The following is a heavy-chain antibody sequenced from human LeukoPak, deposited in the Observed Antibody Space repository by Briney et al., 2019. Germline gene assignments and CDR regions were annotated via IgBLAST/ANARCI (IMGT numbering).Heavy chain of an antibody. V-gene: IGHV1-46*01. D-gene: IGHD6-19*01. CDR1: GYTFTTYY. J-gene: IGHJ4*02. CDR3: TRVVVDSSGWYHFDY. CDR2: INPSDGST. Sequence: ASVKVSCKASGYTFTTYYMHWVRQAPGQGLEWMAKINPSDGSTNYAQKFQGRVTMTRGTSTSTVYMELSSLRSEDTAVYYCTRVVVDSSGWYHFDYWGQGTLVTVSS.